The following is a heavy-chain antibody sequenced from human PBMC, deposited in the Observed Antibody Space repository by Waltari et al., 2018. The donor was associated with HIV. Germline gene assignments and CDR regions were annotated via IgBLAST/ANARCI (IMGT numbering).Heavy chain of an antibody. D-gene: IGHD6-25*01. V-gene: IGHV2-70*15. CDR2: VDWDDDK. J-gene: IGHJ4*02. Sequence: HATFRESGPVLVQPTQTLTLTYTFSSISPSTSGLCVSWIRQPPGKALEWLARVDWDDDKWYSKALKTRLTISKDTSKKQVVLKKPNMDPVDAATYYCARINRPAADTSYCDHWGQGTLVTVSS. CDR3: ARINRPAADTSYCDH. CDR1: SISPSTSGLC.